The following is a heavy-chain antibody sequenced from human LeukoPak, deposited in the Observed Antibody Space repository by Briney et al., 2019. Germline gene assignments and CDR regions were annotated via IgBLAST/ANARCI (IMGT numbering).Heavy chain of an antibody. Sequence: ASVKVSCKDSGYTFTGYYKHWVPQAPGQGLEWMGWINPNSCGTNYAQKFQGRVTMTRDTSISTAYMELSRLRSDDTAVYYCERDIDGGADFDYWGRGTLVTVSS. CDR2: INPNSCGT. CDR3: ERDIDGGADFDY. CDR1: GYTFTGYY. J-gene: IGHJ4*02. D-gene: IGHD5-24*01. V-gene: IGHV1-2*02.